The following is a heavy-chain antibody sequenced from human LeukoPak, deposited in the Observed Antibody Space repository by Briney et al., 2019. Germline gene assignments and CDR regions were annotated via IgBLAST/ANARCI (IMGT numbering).Heavy chain of an antibody. D-gene: IGHD3-10*01. CDR3: ARVSQGHSVRGVISDWFDP. CDR1: GYTFTSYY. V-gene: IGHV1-46*01. Sequence: ASVKVSCKASGYTFTSYYMHWVRQAPGQGLEWMGIINPSGGSTSYAQKFQGRVTMTRDMSTSTAYMELSSLRSDDTAVYYCARVSQGHSVRGVISDWFDPWGQGTLVTVSS. J-gene: IGHJ5*02. CDR2: INPSGGST.